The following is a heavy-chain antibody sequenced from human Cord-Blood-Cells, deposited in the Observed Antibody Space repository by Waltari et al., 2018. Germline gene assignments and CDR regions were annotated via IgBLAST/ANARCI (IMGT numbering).Heavy chain of an antibody. CDR2: INHSGST. Sequence: QVQLQQWGAGLLKPSETLSLTCAVYGWSFSGYYWSWIRQPPGKGLEWIGEINHSGSTNYNPSLKSRVTISVDTSKNQFSLKLSSVTAADTAVYYCARVRVVGSGYYYYYYGMDVWGQGTTVTVSS. CDR3: ARVRVVGSGYYYYYYGMDV. D-gene: IGHD3-22*01. J-gene: IGHJ6*02. CDR1: GWSFSGYY. V-gene: IGHV4-34*01.